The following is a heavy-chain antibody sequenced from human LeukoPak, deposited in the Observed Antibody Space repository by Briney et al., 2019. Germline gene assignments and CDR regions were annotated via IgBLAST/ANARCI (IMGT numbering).Heavy chain of an antibody. CDR3: ARTRLLTNWFDP. V-gene: IGHV4-31*03. Sequence: SQTLSLTCTVSGGSISSGGYYWSWIRQHQGKGRGWIGYIYYSGSTYYNPSLKSRVTISVDTSKNQFSLKLSSVTAADTAVYYCARTRLLTNWFDPWGQGTLVTVSS. D-gene: IGHD1-26*01. CDR2: IYYSGST. J-gene: IGHJ5*02. CDR1: GGSISSGGYY.